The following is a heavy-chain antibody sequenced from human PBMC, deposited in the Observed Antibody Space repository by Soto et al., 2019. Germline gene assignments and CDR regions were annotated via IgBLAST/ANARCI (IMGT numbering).Heavy chain of an antibody. CDR3: VRDGTKTLRDWFDP. V-gene: IGHV4-4*07. D-gene: IGHD1-1*01. CDR1: GASISGFE. Sequence: SETLSLTCTVPGASISGFEWSWIRKSAGKGLEWIGRIYATGTTDYNPSLKSRVMMSVDTSKKQFSLKLRSVTAADTAVYYCVRDGTKTLRDWFDPWGQGISVTVS. CDR2: IYATGTT. J-gene: IGHJ5*02.